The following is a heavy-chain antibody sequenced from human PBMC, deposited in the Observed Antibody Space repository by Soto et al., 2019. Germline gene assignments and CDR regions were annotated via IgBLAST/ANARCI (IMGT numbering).Heavy chain of an antibody. CDR2: IYSGGST. CDR1: GFTVSSNY. D-gene: IGHD2-8*01. V-gene: IGHV3-53*01. Sequence: LRLSCAASGFTVSSNYMSWVRQAPGKGLEWVSVIYSGGSTYYADSVKGRFTISRDNSKNTLYLQMNSLRAEDTAVYYCARRVSDYYYGMDVWGQGTTVTVSS. CDR3: ARRVSDYYYGMDV. J-gene: IGHJ6*02.